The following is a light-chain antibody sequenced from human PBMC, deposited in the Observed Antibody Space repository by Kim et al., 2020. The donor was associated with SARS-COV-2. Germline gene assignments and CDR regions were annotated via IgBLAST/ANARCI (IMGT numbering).Light chain of an antibody. Sequence: STGERATLSCRARQSFSSSYLAGYQKKPGQSPRLLIYGASSRATGIPDRFSGSGSGTDFTLTISRLEPEDFAVYYCQQYGSSPWTFGQGTKVEIK. J-gene: IGKJ1*01. CDR3: QQYGSSPWT. CDR2: GAS. V-gene: IGKV3-20*01. CDR1: QSFSSSY.